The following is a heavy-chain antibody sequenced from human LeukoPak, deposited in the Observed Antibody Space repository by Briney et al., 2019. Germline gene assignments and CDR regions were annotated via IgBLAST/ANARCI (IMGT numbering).Heavy chain of an antibody. J-gene: IGHJ4*02. CDR1: GFTFSSYA. D-gene: IGHD6-6*01. V-gene: IGHV3-30*01. Sequence: GGSLRLSSVASGFTFSSYAMHWVRQAPGKGLEWVAVISYDGSNKYYADSVKGRFTISRDNSKNTLYLQMNSLRAEDTAVYYCARATLAARRYGGSIDYWGQGTLVTVSS. CDR3: ARATLAARRYGGSIDY. CDR2: ISYDGSNK.